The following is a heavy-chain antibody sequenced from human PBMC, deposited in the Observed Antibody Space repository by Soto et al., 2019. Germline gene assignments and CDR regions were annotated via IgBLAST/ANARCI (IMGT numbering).Heavy chain of an antibody. V-gene: IGHV4-59*12. J-gene: IGHJ6*02. CDR3: ATGFGSYSYYYAMDV. CDR1: GGSISSYY. Sequence: KTSETLSLTCTVSGGSISSYYWSWIRQPPGMGLEWIGYIYSSGSTNYNPSLKSRLTISVDTSKNQFSLKLNSVTASDTAVYYCATGFGSYSYYYAMDVWGRGTTVTVSS. CDR2: IYSSGST. D-gene: IGHD1-26*01.